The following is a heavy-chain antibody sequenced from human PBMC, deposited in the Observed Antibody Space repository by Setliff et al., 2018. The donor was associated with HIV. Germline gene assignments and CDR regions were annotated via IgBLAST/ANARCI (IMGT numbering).Heavy chain of an antibody. V-gene: IGHV1-2*06. J-gene: IGHJ3*01. CDR1: GYMILGYK. D-gene: IGHD6-6*01. CDR2: ISPNNGAA. Sequence: ASVKVSCKAIGYMILGYKMNWVRQAPGQGLEWIGRISPNNGAAKYAPKFQGRVSMTLDTSISTAYLEIPRLTSDDAAVYFCARPRVFDSFDVWGQGTKVTVSS. CDR3: ARPRVFDSFDV.